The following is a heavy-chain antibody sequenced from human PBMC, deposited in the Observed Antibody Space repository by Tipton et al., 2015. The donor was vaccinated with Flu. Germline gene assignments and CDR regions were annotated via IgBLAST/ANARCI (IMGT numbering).Heavy chain of an antibody. V-gene: IGHV3-23*01. CDR1: GFAFSSYA. D-gene: IGHD3-22*01. J-gene: IGHJ4*02. CDR3: AKDRGGTSGYYLAPFDY. Sequence: SLRLSCAASGFAFSSYAMDWVRQAPGKGLEWVSAVSASGGNTYYAGSVTGRLTISRDNSKNTLYLQMNSLSAEDTAVYYCAKDRGGTSGYYLAPFDYWGQGTLITVSS. CDR2: VSASGGNT.